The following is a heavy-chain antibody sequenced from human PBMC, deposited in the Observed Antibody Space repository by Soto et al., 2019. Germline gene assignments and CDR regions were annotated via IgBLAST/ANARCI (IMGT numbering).Heavy chain of an antibody. CDR3: AKDFKVSGSHYGTLNYYYGMDV. CDR2: ISYDGYLK. V-gene: IGHV3-30*18. J-gene: IGHJ6*02. CDR1: GFTFSTYG. D-gene: IGHD3-10*01. Sequence: PGGSLRLSCAASGFTFSTYGMQWVRQAPGKGLEWVAVISYDGYLKYYVDAVKGRFTVARDNSKNTLFLEMNRLRVEDTAVYFCAKDFKVSGSHYGTLNYYYGMDVWGQGTTVTVSS.